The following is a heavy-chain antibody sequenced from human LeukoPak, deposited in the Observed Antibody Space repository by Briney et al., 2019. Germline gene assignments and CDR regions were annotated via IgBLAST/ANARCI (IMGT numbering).Heavy chain of an antibody. D-gene: IGHD6-19*01. V-gene: IGHV4-4*07. CDR2: IDSSGST. CDR1: GGSIRTYY. J-gene: IGHJ4*02. Sequence: SETLSLTCSVSGGSIRTYYWNWIRQPAGKGLEWIGRIDSSGSTNYSPSLRSRVTMSVDSSKSQISLNLNSVTAADTAIYYCARSPLSSSGWYRADYWGQGTLVTVSS. CDR3: ARSPLSSSGWYRADY.